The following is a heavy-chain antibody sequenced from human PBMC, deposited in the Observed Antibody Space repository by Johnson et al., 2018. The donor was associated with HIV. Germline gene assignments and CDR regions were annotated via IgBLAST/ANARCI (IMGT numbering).Heavy chain of an antibody. V-gene: IGHV3-11*04. CDR1: GFTFSDYN. J-gene: IGHJ3*01. Sequence: QVQLVESGGGLVQPGGSLRLSCATSGFTFSDYNMNWIRQAPGKGLEWISYISRSGTTIYYADSVKGRFTISRDNAKSSLSLQMNSLRADATAVYYCARESRIWAWGQGTMVTVSS. CDR3: ARESRIWA. CDR2: ISRSGTTI. D-gene: IGHD3-16*01.